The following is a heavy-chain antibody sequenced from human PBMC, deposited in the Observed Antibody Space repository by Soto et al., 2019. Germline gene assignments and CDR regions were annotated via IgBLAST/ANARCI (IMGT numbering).Heavy chain of an antibody. CDR1: GGSVSDYY. CDR2: VHSSGST. CDR3: ARGRSTGWYGGNDF. D-gene: IGHD6-19*01. J-gene: IGHJ4*02. Sequence: QVQLQESGPGLVKPSETLSLTCTVSGGSVSDYYRSWIRQFPGKGLEWIGYVHSSGSTKYNPSLKSRVAMSIDKPKKQFSLSLSSVTATDTAVYYCARGRSTGWYGGNDFWGQGTLVTVSS. V-gene: IGHV4-59*08.